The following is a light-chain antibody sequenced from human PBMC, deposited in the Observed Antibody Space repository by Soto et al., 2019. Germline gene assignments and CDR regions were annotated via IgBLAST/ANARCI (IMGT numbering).Light chain of an antibody. CDR3: QQYNNWGLS. V-gene: IGKV3D-15*01. Sequence: IVITQSPATLSVSPGEGVTLSCRASENVGTNLAWYQQKPGQAPRLLIYGSSTRATGIPATFSGSGSGTEFTLTISSLLSADSAIYYCQQYNNWGLSFGGGTKVDIK. CDR2: GSS. CDR1: ENVGTN. J-gene: IGKJ4*01.